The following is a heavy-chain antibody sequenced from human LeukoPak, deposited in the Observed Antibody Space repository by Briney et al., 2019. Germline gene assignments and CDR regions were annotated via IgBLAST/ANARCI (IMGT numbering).Heavy chain of an antibody. D-gene: IGHD3-10*01. J-gene: IGHJ5*02. CDR3: TGPSLEASGMGFDP. CDR1: GFTFSRYW. CDR2: ISTDGSST. Sequence: GGSLTLSCAASGFTFSRYWIHWVRQAPGKGPVWVSVISTDGSSTRYADSVKGRFTISRDNVKNTLYLQMNSLRVEDTAVYYCTGPSLEASGMGFDPWGQGALVTVSS. V-gene: IGHV3-74*01.